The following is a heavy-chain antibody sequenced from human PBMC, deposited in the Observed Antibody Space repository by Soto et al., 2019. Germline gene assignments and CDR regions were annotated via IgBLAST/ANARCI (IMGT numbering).Heavy chain of an antibody. V-gene: IGHV3-23*01. CDR1: GFTFSSYA. CDR2: ISGSGGST. Sequence: GGSLRLSCAASGFTFSSYAMSWVRQAPGKGLEWVSAISGSGGSTYYADSVKGRFTISRDNSKNTLYLQMNSLRAEDTAVYYCAKDTSEMATIFRGSFGYWGQGTLVTVSS. D-gene: IGHD5-12*01. CDR3: AKDTSEMATIFRGSFGY. J-gene: IGHJ4*02.